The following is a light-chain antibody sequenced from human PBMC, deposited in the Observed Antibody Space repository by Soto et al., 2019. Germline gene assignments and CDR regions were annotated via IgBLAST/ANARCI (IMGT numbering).Light chain of an antibody. V-gene: IGLV4-69*01. CDR3: QTWGTGIRV. J-gene: IGLJ1*01. CDR2: VNSDGSH. Sequence: QSVLTQSPSASASLGASVKLTCTLSSGHSSYAIAWHQQQPEKGPRYLMKVNSDGSHNKGDGIPDRFSGSSSWAERYLTISSLQSEDEADYYCQTWGTGIRVFGTGTKLTVL. CDR1: SGHSSYA.